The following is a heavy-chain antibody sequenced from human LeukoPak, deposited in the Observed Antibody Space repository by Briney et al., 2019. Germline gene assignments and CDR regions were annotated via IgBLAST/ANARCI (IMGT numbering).Heavy chain of an antibody. V-gene: IGHV4-31*03. CDR2: IYYSGST. Sequence: SETLSLTGTVSGGSISSGGYYWSWIRQHPGKGLEWIGYIYYSGSTYYNPSLKSRVTISVDTSKNQFSLKLSSVTAADTAVYYCARAHIVVVPAAISTRSYYYYGMDVWGQGTTVTVSS. CDR1: GGSISSGGYY. J-gene: IGHJ6*02. CDR3: ARAHIVVVPAAISTRSYYYYGMDV. D-gene: IGHD2-2*02.